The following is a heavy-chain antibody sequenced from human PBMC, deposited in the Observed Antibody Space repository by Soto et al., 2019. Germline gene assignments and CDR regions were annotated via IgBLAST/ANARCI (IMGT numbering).Heavy chain of an antibody. Sequence: QVQLVESGGGVVQPGRSLRLSCAASGFTFSSYAMHWVRQAPGKGLEWVAVISYDGSNKYYADSVKGRFTISRDNSKNTLYLQMNSLRAEDTAVYYCAREGYDSSGYYRYWYFDLWGRGTLVTVSS. J-gene: IGHJ2*01. CDR3: AREGYDSSGYYRYWYFDL. V-gene: IGHV3-30-3*01. D-gene: IGHD3-22*01. CDR2: ISYDGSNK. CDR1: GFTFSSYA.